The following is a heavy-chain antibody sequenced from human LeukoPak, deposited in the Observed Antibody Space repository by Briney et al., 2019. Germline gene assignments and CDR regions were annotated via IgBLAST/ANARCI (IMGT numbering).Heavy chain of an antibody. Sequence: PGGSLRLSCAASGFTFSSYGMHWVRQAPGKGLEWVAFIRYDGSNKYYADSVKGRFTISRDNAKNSLYLQMNSLRAEDTAVYYCARDLVGDYGEQYWGQGTLVTVSS. CDR2: IRYDGSNK. V-gene: IGHV3-30*02. CDR3: ARDLVGDYGEQY. D-gene: IGHD4-17*01. J-gene: IGHJ4*02. CDR1: GFTFSSYG.